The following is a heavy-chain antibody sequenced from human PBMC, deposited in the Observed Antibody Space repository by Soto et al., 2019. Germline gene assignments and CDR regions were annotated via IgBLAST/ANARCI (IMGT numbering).Heavy chain of an antibody. CDR3: ARALTMVRGVIAGYYYYYGMDV. V-gene: IGHV1-69*13. CDR2: IIPIFGTA. D-gene: IGHD3-10*01. CDR1: GGTFSSYA. Sequence: SVKVSCKASGGTFSSYAISWVRQAPGQGLEWMGGIIPIFGTANYAQKFQGRVTITADESTSTAYMELSSLRSEDTAVYYCARALTMVRGVIAGYYYYYGMDVWGQGTTVTVSS. J-gene: IGHJ6*02.